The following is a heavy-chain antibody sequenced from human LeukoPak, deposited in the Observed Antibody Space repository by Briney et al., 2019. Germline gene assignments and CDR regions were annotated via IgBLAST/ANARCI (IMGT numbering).Heavy chain of an antibody. Sequence: PSETLSLTCTVSGGSISSYYWSWIRQPPGKGLEWIGYIYYSGSTYYNPPLKSRVTISVDTSKNQFSLKLSSVTAADTAVYYCARYVPSLERQPTDPLNYFDYWGQGTLVTVSS. CDR1: GGSISSYY. CDR3: ARYVPSLERQPTDPLNYFDY. D-gene: IGHD1-1*01. J-gene: IGHJ4*02. CDR2: IYYSGST. V-gene: IGHV4-59*06.